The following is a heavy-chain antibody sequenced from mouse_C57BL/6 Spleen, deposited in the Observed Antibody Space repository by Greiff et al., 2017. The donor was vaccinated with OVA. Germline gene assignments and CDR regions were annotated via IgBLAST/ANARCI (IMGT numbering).Heavy chain of an antibody. CDR3: ARGGYGNYGWFAY. V-gene: IGHV1-50*01. CDR1: GYTFTSYW. CDR2: IDPSDSYT. J-gene: IGHJ3*01. D-gene: IGHD2-10*02. Sequence: QVQLQQPGAELVKPGASVKLSCKASGYTFTSYWMQWVKQRPGQGLEWIGEIDPSDSYTNYNQKFKGKATLTVDTSSSTAYMQLSSLTSEDSAVYYWARGGYGNYGWFAYWGQGTLVTVSA.